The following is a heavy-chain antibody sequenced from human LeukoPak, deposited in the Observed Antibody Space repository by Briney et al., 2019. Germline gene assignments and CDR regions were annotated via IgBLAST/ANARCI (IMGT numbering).Heavy chain of an antibody. CDR1: GITFNNYW. CDR3: ARGGYSSGLGY. D-gene: IGHD6-19*01. Sequence: TGGSLRLSCEASGITFNNYWLHWVRQAPGKGLVWVSRVDTDGSGTIYADSVKGRFTVSRDNAKNTLYLQMISLRAEDTAVYYCARGGYSSGLGYWGQGILVTVSS. V-gene: IGHV3-74*01. CDR2: VDTDGSGT. J-gene: IGHJ4*02.